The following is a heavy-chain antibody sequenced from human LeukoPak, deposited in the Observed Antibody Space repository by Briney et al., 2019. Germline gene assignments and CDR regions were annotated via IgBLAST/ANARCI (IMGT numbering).Heavy chain of an antibody. J-gene: IGHJ4*02. V-gene: IGHV3-48*01. CDR1: GFTFSSYS. Sequence: GGSLRLSCAASGFTFSSYSMNWVRQAPGRGLEWVSYISSSSSTIYYADSVKGRFTISRDNAKNSLYLQMNSLRAEDTAVYYCARAMGSGYYVPIDHWGQGTLVTVSS. D-gene: IGHD3-22*01. CDR2: ISSSSSTI. CDR3: ARAMGSGYYVPIDH.